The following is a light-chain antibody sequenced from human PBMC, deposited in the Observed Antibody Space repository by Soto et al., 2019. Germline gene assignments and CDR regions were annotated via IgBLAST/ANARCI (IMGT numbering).Light chain of an antibody. CDR3: RSYGGTNNVV. J-gene: IGLJ2*01. CDR1: SSDVGGYKY. CDR2: EVT. V-gene: IGLV2-8*01. Sequence: QSALTQPPSASGSPGQSVTISCTGTSSDVGGYKYVSWYQHHPGKAPKVVLYEVTKRPSGVADRFSGSQSGNTASLTVSGLQAEDEADYYCRSYGGTNNVVFGGGTKLTVL.